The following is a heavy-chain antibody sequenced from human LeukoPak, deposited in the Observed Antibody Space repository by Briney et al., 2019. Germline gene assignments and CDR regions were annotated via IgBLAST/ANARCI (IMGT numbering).Heavy chain of an antibody. CDR1: GLTFSSYA. V-gene: IGHV3-23*01. CDR2: ISGSGGTT. CDR3: AKASTSWLYVDY. J-gene: IGHJ4*02. D-gene: IGHD6-13*01. Sequence: GGSLRLSCVASGLTFSSYAMNWVRQAPGKGLQWVLSISGSGGTTYIADSAKGRFTISRDNSKNTLFLEMNSLRVEDTALYYCAKASTSWLYVDYWGQGTLVTVSS.